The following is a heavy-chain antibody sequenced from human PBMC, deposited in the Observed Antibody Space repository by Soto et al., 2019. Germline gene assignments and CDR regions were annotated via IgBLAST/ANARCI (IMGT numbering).Heavy chain of an antibody. CDR3: AKLLTWDYYDSSGYSKKFDY. CDR1: GFTFSSYG. V-gene: IGHV3-30*18. J-gene: IGHJ4*02. Sequence: QVQLVESGGGVVQPGRSLRLSCAASGFTFSSYGMHWVRQAPGKGLEWVAVISYDGSNKYYADSVKGRFTISRDNSKNSLYLQMNSLRAEDTAVYYCAKLLTWDYYDSSGYSKKFDYWGQGTLVTVSS. D-gene: IGHD3-22*01. CDR2: ISYDGSNK.